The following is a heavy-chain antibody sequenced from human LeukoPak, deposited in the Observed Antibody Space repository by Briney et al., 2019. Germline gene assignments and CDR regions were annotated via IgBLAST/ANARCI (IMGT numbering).Heavy chain of an antibody. Sequence: GGSLRLSCAASGFTFSSYAMSWVRQAPGKGLEWVSAISGSGGSTYYADSVKGRFTISRDNSKNTLYLQMNSLRAEDTAVYYCARDPTGWELGYFDYWGQGTLVTVSS. CDR2: ISGSGGST. CDR1: GFTFSSYA. V-gene: IGHV3-23*01. D-gene: IGHD1-26*01. CDR3: ARDPTGWELGYFDY. J-gene: IGHJ4*02.